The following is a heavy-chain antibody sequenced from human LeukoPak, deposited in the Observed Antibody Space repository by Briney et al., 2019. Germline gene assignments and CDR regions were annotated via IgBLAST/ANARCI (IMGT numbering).Heavy chain of an antibody. D-gene: IGHD1-26*01. Sequence: GGSLRLSCVASGVTLSNYAMSWARQAPGKGLEWVPGISSSGSGGNTYYADSVKGRFTISRDSSRNTLFLHMNTLRAEDTAIYYCAKDRTVGASYWYFDLWGRGTLVTVSS. V-gene: IGHV3-23*01. CDR3: AKDRTVGASYWYFDL. CDR1: GVTLSNYA. J-gene: IGHJ2*01. CDR2: ISSSGSGGNT.